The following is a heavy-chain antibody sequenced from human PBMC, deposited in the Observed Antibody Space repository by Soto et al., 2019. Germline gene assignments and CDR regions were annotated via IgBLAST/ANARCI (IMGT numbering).Heavy chain of an antibody. CDR2: IWYDGSNK. D-gene: IGHD6-6*01. V-gene: IGHV3-33*01. CDR3: ARGNGIAARPFYYYGMDV. CDR1: GFTFSSYG. J-gene: IGHJ6*02. Sequence: QVQLVESGGGVVQPGRSLRLSCAASGFTFSSYGMHWVRQAPGKGLEWVAVIWYDGSNKYYADSVKGRFTISRDNSKNTRYLQMNSLRAEDTAVYYCARGNGIAARPFYYYGMDVWGQGTTVTVSS.